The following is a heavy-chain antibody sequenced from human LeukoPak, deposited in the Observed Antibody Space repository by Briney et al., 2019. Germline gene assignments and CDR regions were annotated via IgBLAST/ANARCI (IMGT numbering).Heavy chain of an antibody. CDR3: ARVSLSYGPRGLYYYYMDV. D-gene: IGHD2-2*01. CDR2: ISKTSNTR. J-gene: IGHJ6*03. V-gene: IGHV3-48*01. CDR1: GFTFSSHG. Sequence: PGGSLRLSCAASGFTFSSHGMNWVRQTPGKGLEWVSYISKTSNTRDYADSVKGRFTISRDNDKNSLSLQMNSLRAEDTAVYYCARVSLSYGPRGLYYYYMDVWGKGTTVTVSS.